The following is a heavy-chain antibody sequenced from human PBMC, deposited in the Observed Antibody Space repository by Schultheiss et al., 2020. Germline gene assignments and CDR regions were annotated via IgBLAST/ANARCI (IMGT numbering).Heavy chain of an antibody. V-gene: IGHV4-59*12. CDR1: GGSISSYY. Sequence: SETLSLTCTVSGGSISSYYWSWIRQPAGKGLEWIGEINHSGSTNYNPSLKSRVTISVDTSKNQFSLKLSSVTAADTAVYYCARGDYYGMDVWGQGTTVTVSS. CDR3: ARGDYYGMDV. J-gene: IGHJ6*02. CDR2: INHSGST.